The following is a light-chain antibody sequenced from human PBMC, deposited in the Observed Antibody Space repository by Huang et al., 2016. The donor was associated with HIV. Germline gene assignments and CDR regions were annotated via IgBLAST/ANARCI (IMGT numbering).Light chain of an antibody. Sequence: IQLTQSPSSLSASVGDRVTIPCRASQGISSYLGWYQQKPGKAPKVLIYAASTLQSGVPSRFSGSGSGTDFTLTINGLQPEDFATYYCQQVNSYPFTFGRGTKVDIK. CDR3: QQVNSYPFT. CDR1: QGISSY. J-gene: IGKJ3*01. CDR2: AAS. V-gene: IGKV1-9*01.